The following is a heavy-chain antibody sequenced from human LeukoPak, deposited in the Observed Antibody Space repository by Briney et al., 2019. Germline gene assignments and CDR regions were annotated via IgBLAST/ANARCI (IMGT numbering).Heavy chain of an antibody. CDR2: IYNGGST. V-gene: IGHV3-66*02. CDR3: ARGFGKAAAYIFEGYTIDV. Sequence: GVSLRLSCAAYGVSVDSNYMSWVRQAPGKGLEWVSVIYNGGSTYYDASVRGRFTISRDTSKNTLYLQMNSLRPEATSIYYCARGFGKAAAYIFEGYTIDVGGEGTTLTVP. CDR1: GVSVDSNY. D-gene: IGHD6-25*01. J-gene: IGHJ6*02.